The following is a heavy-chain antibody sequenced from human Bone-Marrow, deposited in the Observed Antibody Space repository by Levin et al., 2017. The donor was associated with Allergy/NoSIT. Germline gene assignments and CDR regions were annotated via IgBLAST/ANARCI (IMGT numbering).Heavy chain of an antibody. Sequence: GGSLRLSCAASGLTFSSYWMTWVRQAPGKGLEWVANINQDGSEKYYVDSVKGRFTISRDNAKNSLYLQMNSLRAEDTAFYYCATGPQWLAFDYWGQGTLVSVSS. J-gene: IGHJ4*02. CDR1: GLTFSSYW. CDR3: ATGPQWLAFDY. D-gene: IGHD6-19*01. CDR2: INQDGSEK. V-gene: IGHV3-7*01.